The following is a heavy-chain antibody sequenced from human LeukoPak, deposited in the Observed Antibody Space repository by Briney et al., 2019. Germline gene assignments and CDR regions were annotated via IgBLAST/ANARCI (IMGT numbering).Heavy chain of an antibody. Sequence: GGSLRLSCAGSEFSFSSYWMHWVRHPPEKGLEWVFSIKSDGSATAYADSVKGRFSMSTDSAKNTASLQMNSLRVEDTAMYYCAMDINGDLFHVWGQGTPVTVSS. CDR2: IKSDGSAT. CDR3: AMDINGDLFHV. D-gene: IGHD2-2*03. J-gene: IGHJ4*02. V-gene: IGHV3-74*01. CDR1: EFSFSSYW.